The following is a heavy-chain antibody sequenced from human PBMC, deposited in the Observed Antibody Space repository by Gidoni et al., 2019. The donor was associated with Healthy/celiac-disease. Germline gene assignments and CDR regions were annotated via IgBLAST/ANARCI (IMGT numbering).Heavy chain of an antibody. Sequence: QVQLQQWGAGLLKPSETLSLTCAVYGGSFSGYYWSWIRQPPGKGLEWIWEINHSGSTNYNPSLKSRVTISVDTSKNQFSLKLSSVTAADTAVYYCARGQFFGRYYYGSGSSFDYWGQGTLVTVSS. V-gene: IGHV4-34*01. J-gene: IGHJ4*02. CDR3: ARGQFFGRYYYGSGSSFDY. D-gene: IGHD3-10*01. CDR1: GGSFSGYY. CDR2: INHSGST.